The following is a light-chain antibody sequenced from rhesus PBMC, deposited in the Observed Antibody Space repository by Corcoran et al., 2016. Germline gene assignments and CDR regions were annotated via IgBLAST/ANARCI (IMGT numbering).Light chain of an antibody. CDR2: KGS. J-gene: IGKJ4*01. CDR3: RQYSSPPLT. V-gene: IGKV1-22*01. Sequence: DIQMTQSPSSLSASVGDTVTITCRASQSISSWLDWYQQTPGKAPNLLIFKGSSLQIGIPSRFRGSGSGTDFTLTISSLQPEDFATYYCRQYSSPPLTFGGGTKVEIK. CDR1: QSISSW.